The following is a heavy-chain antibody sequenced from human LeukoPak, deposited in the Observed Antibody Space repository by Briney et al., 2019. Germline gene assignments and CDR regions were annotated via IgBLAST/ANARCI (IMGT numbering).Heavy chain of an antibody. J-gene: IGHJ4*02. CDR2: IIPIFGTA. CDR3: ARDGHCSGGSCYSVAFDY. D-gene: IGHD2-15*01. Sequence: GASVKVSCKASGGTFSSYAISWVRQAPGQGLEWMGGIIPIFGTANYAQKFQGRDTITADKSTSTAYMELSSLRSEDTAVYYCARDGHCSGGSCYSVAFDYWGQGTLVTVSS. CDR1: GGTFSSYA. V-gene: IGHV1-69*06.